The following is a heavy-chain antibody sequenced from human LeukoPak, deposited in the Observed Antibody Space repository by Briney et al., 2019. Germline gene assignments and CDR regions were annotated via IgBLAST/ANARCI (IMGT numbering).Heavy chain of an antibody. CDR2: ISYDGSNK. CDR1: GFTFSSYA. Sequence: GRSLRLSCAASGFTFSSYAMHWVRQAPGKGLEWVAVISYDGSNKYYADSVKGRFTISRDNSKNTLYLQMNSLRAEDTALYYCTKDIYASGWYGGMDVWGQGTTVTVSS. J-gene: IGHJ6*02. V-gene: IGHV3-30-3*01. D-gene: IGHD6-19*01. CDR3: TKDIYASGWYGGMDV.